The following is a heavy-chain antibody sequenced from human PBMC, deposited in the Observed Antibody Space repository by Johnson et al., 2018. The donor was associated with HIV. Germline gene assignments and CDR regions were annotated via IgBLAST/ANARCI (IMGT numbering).Heavy chain of an antibody. CDR2: ISYDGSNN. J-gene: IGHJ3*02. D-gene: IGHD6-19*01. CDR1: GFTFSSYA. Sequence: QVQLVESGGGVVQPGRSLRLSCAASGFTFSSYAMHWVRQAPGKGLEWVAVISYDGSNNYYADSVKGRFTISRDNSKNTLDLQMNSLRAEDTAVYYCARDRSSGWYGRVDAFDIWGQGTMVTVSS. CDR3: ARDRSSGWYGRVDAFDI. V-gene: IGHV3-30*04.